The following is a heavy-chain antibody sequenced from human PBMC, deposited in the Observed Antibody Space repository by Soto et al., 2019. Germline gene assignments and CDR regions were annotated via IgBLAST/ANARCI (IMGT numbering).Heavy chain of an antibody. J-gene: IGHJ2*01. CDR2: INSSSTYT. CDR3: ARIVAAAGGRRYFDL. CDR1: GFTFSDYY. D-gene: IGHD6-13*01. Sequence: QVQLVESGGGLVKPGGSLRLSCAASGFTFSDYYMSWIRQAPGKGLEWVSYINSSSTYTNYADSVKGRFTISRDNAKKSLYLQMNSLRAEDTAVYYCARIVAAAGGRRYFDLWGRGTLVPVSS. V-gene: IGHV3-11*05.